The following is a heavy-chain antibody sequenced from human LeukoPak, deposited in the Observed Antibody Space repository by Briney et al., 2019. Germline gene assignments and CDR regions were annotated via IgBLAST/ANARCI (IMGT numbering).Heavy chain of an antibody. V-gene: IGHV3-30*04. D-gene: IGHD5-18*01. CDR3: ARDLAMVHLFDY. Sequence: GGSLRLSCAASGFTFSSYAMHWVRQAPGKGLEWVAVISYDGSNKYCADSVKGRFTISRDNSKNTLYLQMNSLRAEDTAVYYCARDLAMVHLFDYWGQGALVTVSS. CDR1: GFTFSSYA. CDR2: ISYDGSNK. J-gene: IGHJ4*02.